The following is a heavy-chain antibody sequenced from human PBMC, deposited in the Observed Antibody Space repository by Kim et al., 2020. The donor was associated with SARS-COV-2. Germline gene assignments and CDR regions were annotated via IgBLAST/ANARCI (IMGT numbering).Heavy chain of an antibody. CDR3: AKSNDYGGKGSFDY. J-gene: IGHJ4*02. V-gene: IGHV3-23*01. Sequence: ADTVKGRFTISRDNSKNTLYLQMNSRRAEDTAVYYCAKSNDYGGKGSFDYWGQGTLVTVSS. D-gene: IGHD4-17*01.